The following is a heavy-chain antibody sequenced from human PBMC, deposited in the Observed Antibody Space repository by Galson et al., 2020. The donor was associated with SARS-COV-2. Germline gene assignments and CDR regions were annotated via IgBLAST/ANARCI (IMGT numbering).Heavy chain of an antibody. CDR3: ARERLEY. J-gene: IGHJ4*02. Sequence: GGSLRLSCAASGFTISSYTMNWVRQAPAKGLELVAYIRSSSGTRYYADSVKGRFTISRDNAKNSLCLQLNILRVEDTAVYYCARERLEYWGQGPLVLVSS. CDR1: GFTISSYT. CDR2: IRSSSGTR. D-gene: IGHD1-1*01. V-gene: IGHV3-48*04.